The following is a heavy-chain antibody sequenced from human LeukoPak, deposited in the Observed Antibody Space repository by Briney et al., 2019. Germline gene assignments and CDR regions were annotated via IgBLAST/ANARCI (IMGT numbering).Heavy chain of an antibody. Sequence: ASVKVSCKASGYTFTSYGISWVRQARGQGLEWMGWISAYNGNTNYAQKLQGRVTMTTDTSTSTAYMELRSLRSDDTAVYYCAIGSGSYYWGYFQHWGQGTLVTVSS. CDR3: AIGSGSYYWGYFQH. J-gene: IGHJ1*01. V-gene: IGHV1-18*01. CDR2: ISAYNGNT. CDR1: GYTFTSYG. D-gene: IGHD1-26*01.